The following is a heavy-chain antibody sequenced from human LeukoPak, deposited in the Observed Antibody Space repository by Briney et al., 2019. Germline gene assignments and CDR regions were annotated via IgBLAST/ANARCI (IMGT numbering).Heavy chain of an antibody. CDR2: IKRDGSEK. V-gene: IGHV3-7*04. CDR1: GFTFSNYW. D-gene: IGHD1-26*01. CDR3: TRDGSYYAL. Sequence: GGSLRLSCAASGFTFSNYWMSWVRQAPGKGLEWVANIKRDGSEKYYVASVKGRFTISRDNAKNSLYLQMNSLRAEETAVYYCTRDGSYYALWGQGTLVTVSS. J-gene: IGHJ4*02.